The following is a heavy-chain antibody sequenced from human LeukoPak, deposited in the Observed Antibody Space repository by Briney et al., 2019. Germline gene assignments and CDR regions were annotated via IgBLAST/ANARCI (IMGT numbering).Heavy chain of an antibody. D-gene: IGHD1-26*01. J-gene: IGHJ6*03. CDR3: AKNSGDYYLYYYYYMDV. CDR1: GFTFSSYG. V-gene: IGHV3-23*01. Sequence: GGSLRLSCAASGFTFSSYGMSWVRQAPGKGLEWVSAISGSSGSTYYADSMKGRFTISRDNSKNTLHLQLNSLRAEDTAVYYCAKNSGDYYLYYYYYMDVWGKGTTVTVSS. CDR2: ISGSSGST.